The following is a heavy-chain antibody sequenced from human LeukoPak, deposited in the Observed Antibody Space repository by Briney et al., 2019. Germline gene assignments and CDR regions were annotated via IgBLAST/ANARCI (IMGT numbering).Heavy chain of an antibody. CDR3: AKKIRGSYSVPFDY. D-gene: IGHD1-26*01. V-gene: IGHV3-23*01. Sequence: PGGSLRLSCAASGFTFRSYALSWVRQAPGKGLEWVSAISGSGNSTYYADSVKGRFTISRDNSKNTLYLQMNSLRAEDTAIYYCAKKIRGSYSVPFDYWGQRTLVTVSS. J-gene: IGHJ4*02. CDR2: ISGSGNST. CDR1: GFTFRSYA.